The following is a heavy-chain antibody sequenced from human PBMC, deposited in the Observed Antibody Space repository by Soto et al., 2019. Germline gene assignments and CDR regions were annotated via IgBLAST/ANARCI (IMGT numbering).Heavy chain of an antibody. J-gene: IGHJ6*03. D-gene: IGHD2-2*01. CDR1: GGTFSSYT. Sequence: SVKVSCKASGGTFSSYTISWVRQAPGQGLEWMGRIIPILGIANYAQKFQGRVTITADKSTSTAYMELSSLRSEDTAVYYCARDGVANCRRTSGPHYYYYMDFWGKGTTVTV. CDR3: ARDGVANCRRTSGPHYYYYMDF. CDR2: IIPILGIA. V-gene: IGHV1-69*04.